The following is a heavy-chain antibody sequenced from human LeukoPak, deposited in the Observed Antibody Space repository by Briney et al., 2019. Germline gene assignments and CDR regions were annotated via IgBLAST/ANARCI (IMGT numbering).Heavy chain of an antibody. V-gene: IGHV3-23*01. CDR2: ISGSGGST. CDR1: GFTFSSRA. CDR3: AKDSADY. J-gene: IGHJ4*02. Sequence: PGGSLRLSCAASGFTFSSRAMSWVRQAPGKGLEWVLAISGSGGSTYYADSVKGRFTISRDNSKNTLYLQMNSLRVEDTAVYYCAKDSADYWGQGTLVTVAS.